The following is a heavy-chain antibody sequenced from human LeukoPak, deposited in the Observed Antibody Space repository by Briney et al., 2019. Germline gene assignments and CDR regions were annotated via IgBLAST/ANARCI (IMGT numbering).Heavy chain of an antibody. CDR3: ARDREGFDY. V-gene: IGHV1-46*01. CDR2: IYPRDGST. Sequence: ASVKVSCKASGYTFTSNYIHWVRQAPGQGLEWMGMIYPRDGSTSYAQKFQGRVTVTRDTSTSTVHMELSGLRSEDTAVYYCARDREGFDYWGQGTLVTVSS. J-gene: IGHJ4*02. CDR1: GYTFTSNY.